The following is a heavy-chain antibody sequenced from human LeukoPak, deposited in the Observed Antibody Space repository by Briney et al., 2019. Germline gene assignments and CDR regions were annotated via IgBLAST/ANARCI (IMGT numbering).Heavy chain of an antibody. D-gene: IGHD3-22*01. CDR3: AKGHYYDSSGPDDY. V-gene: IGHV3-48*04. CDR2: ISSTRPTI. CDR1: GFSFSSYN. Sequence: GGSLRLSCAASGFSFSSYNMNWVRQAPGKGLEWISYISSTRPTIYYADSVKGRFTISRDNAKNSLNLQMNSLRAEDTALYYCAKGHYYDSSGPDDYWGQGTLVTVSS. J-gene: IGHJ4*02.